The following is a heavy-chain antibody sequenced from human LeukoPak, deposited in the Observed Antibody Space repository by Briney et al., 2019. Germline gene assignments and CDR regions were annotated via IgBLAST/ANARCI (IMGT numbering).Heavy chain of an antibody. Sequence: KPSETLSLTCAVFGGSFSGYSLNWIRQSPGKGLEWIGEINHSGSTNYKPSLKSRVTISVDTSKNQFSLKLSSVTAADTAVYYCARDAVVVAATEHYFDYWGQGTLVTVSS. CDR2: INHSGST. CDR3: ARDAVVVAATEHYFDY. CDR1: GGSFSGYS. V-gene: IGHV4-34*01. D-gene: IGHD2-15*01. J-gene: IGHJ4*02.